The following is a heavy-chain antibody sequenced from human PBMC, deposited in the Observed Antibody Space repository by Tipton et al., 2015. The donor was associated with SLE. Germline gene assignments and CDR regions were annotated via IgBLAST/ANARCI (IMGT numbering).Heavy chain of an antibody. J-gene: IGHJ4*02. D-gene: IGHD5-24*01. V-gene: IGHV4-38-2*02. CDR2: IYHSGTT. Sequence: TLSLTCTVSGFSISSYYWGWIRQPPGKGLEWLGTIYHSGTTYYNPSLKSRLTLSIDTSKNQFSLKLSSVTAADTAVYYCVRLELPATKADYWGPRTLVTVSS. CDR1: GFSISSYY. CDR3: VRLELPATKADY.